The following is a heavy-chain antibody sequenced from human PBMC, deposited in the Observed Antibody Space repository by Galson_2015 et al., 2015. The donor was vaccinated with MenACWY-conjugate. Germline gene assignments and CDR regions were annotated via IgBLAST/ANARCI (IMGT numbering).Heavy chain of an antibody. D-gene: IGHD3-10*01. CDR2: ISYDGSNK. CDR1: GFTFSSYA. Sequence: SLRLSCAASGFTFSSYAMHWVRQAPGKGLEWVAVISYDGSNKYYADSVKGRLTISRDNSKNTLYLRMNSLTAEDTAVYYCAGTNYYGSGSYPTEFDYWGQGTLVTVSA. V-gene: IGHV3-30*04. J-gene: IGHJ4*02. CDR3: AGTNYYGSGSYPTEFDY.